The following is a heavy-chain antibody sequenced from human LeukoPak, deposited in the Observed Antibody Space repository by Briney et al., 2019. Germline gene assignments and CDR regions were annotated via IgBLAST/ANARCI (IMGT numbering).Heavy chain of an antibody. D-gene: IGHD3-22*01. Sequence: GGSLRLSCAASGFTFSRLAMTWVRQAPGKGLEWVSTISASGPYYADAVRGRFTISGDNSGNTLSLQMDSLRAEDTAVYYCAKDHESDGYPCLDHWGLGTLVTVSS. J-gene: IGHJ4*02. CDR2: ISASGP. CDR3: AKDHESDGYPCLDH. V-gene: IGHV3-23*01. CDR1: GFTFSRLA.